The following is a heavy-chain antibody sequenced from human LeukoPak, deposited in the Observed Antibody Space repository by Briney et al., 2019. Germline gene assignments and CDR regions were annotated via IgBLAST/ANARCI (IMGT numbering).Heavy chain of an antibody. CDR3: AKGSTYFYGSGTTDDAFDF. V-gene: IGHV3-23*01. D-gene: IGHD3-10*01. Sequence: GGSLRLSCEASGLTFSNFAMTWIRQAPGKGLEWVSAISGSGENTHYADSVQGRFIISRDNSKKTMYLQMNSLRGEDTAVYYCAKGSTYFYGSGTTDDAFDFWGQGTMVTVSS. CDR2: ISGSGENT. J-gene: IGHJ3*01. CDR1: GLTFSNFA.